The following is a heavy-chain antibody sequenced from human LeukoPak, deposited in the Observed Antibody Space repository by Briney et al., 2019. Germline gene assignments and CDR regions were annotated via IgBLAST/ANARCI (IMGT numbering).Heavy chain of an antibody. Sequence: GGSLRLSCTASGFTFGDYAMSWFRQAPGKGLEWLGFIRSKAYGGTTEYAASVKGRFTISRDDSKSIAYLQMNSLKTEDTAVYYCFSIGNSDYDILTGPDYWGQGTLVTVSS. J-gene: IGHJ4*02. CDR3: FSIGNSDYDILTGPDY. D-gene: IGHD3-9*01. CDR1: GFTFGDYA. V-gene: IGHV3-49*03. CDR2: IRSKAYGGTT.